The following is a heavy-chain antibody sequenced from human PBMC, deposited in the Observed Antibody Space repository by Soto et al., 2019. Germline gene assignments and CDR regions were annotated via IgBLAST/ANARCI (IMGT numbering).Heavy chain of an antibody. J-gene: IGHJ5*02. D-gene: IGHD4-17*01. CDR2: IYYSGST. Sequence: RSLTCTVSGGSISSYYWSWIRQPPGKGLEWIGYIYYSGSTNYNPSLKSRVTISVDTSKNQFSLKLSSVTAADTAVYYCARGMRTVGNWFDPWGQGTLVTVSS. CDR1: GGSISSYY. CDR3: ARGMRTVGNWFDP. V-gene: IGHV4-59*01.